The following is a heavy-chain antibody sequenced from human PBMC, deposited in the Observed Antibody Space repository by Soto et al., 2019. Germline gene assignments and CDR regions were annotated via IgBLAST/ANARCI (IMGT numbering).Heavy chain of an antibody. CDR1: GFTFSGSA. CDR3: TRLQGAANGYCSGGSCYYGDDY. CDR2: IRSKANSYAT. Sequence: GGSLRLSCAASGFTFSGSAMHWVRQASGKGLEWVGRIRSKANSYATACAASVKGRFTISRDDSKNTAYLQMNSLKTADTAVYYCTRLQGAANGYCSGGSCYYGDDYWGQGTLVTVSS. V-gene: IGHV3-73*01. D-gene: IGHD2-15*01. J-gene: IGHJ4*02.